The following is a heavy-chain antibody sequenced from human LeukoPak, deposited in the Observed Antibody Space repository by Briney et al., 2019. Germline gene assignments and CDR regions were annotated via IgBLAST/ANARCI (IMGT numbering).Heavy chain of an antibody. J-gene: IGHJ4*02. Sequence: QTGGSLRLSCAASGFTFSIHAMTWVRQAPGKGLEWVSEITGSGSSTYYADSVKGRFTISRDNSKNTMFLQMNSVRAEDTATYYCAREWFDFDYWGQGILVTVSS. CDR2: ITGSGSST. V-gene: IGHV3-23*01. CDR3: AREWFDFDY. CDR1: GFTFSIHA. D-gene: IGHD3-22*01.